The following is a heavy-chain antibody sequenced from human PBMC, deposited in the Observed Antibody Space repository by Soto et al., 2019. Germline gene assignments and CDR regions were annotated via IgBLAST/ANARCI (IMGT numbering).Heavy chain of an antibody. CDR2: ISTYSGDT. D-gene: IGHD1-1*01. CDR3: ATPDAPTTSENCFDA. CDR1: GYTFFTYD. J-gene: IGHJ5*02. Sequence: ASVEISSKASGYTFFTYDLSWVRQAPGRGLEWMGWISTYSGDTKYAQKFQGRVTMTTDTSTTTASLELRSLRSDDTAVYYCATPDAPTTSENCFDAWGQRTLVAVCS. V-gene: IGHV1-18*01.